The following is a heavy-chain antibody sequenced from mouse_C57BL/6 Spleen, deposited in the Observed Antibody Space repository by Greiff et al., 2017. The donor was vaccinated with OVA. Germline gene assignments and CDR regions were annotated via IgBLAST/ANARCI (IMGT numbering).Heavy chain of an antibody. V-gene: IGHV1-82*01. CDR2: IYPGDGDT. D-gene: IGHD1-1*01. Sequence: LVESGPELVKPGASVKISCKASGYAFSSSWMNWVKQRPGKGLEWIGRIYPGDGDTNYNGKFKGKATLTADKSSSTAYMQLSSLTSEDSAVYFCARPGSSPFDYWGQGTTLTVSS. CDR1: GYAFSSSW. CDR3: ARPGSSPFDY. J-gene: IGHJ2*01.